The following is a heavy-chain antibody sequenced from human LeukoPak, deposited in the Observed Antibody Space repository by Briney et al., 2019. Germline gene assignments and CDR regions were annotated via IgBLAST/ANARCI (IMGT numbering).Heavy chain of an antibody. CDR1: GYTFTIYG. CDR2: ISAYNGNT. V-gene: IGHV1-18*01. J-gene: IGHJ4*02. D-gene: IGHD1-14*01. CDR3: ARDVITTTIPLIDY. Sequence: EASVKVSCKASGYTFTIYGISWVRQAPGQGLEWMGWISAYNGNTNYAQKLQGRVTMTTDTSTSTAYMELRSLRSDDTAVYYCARDVITTTIPLIDYWGQGTLVTVSS.